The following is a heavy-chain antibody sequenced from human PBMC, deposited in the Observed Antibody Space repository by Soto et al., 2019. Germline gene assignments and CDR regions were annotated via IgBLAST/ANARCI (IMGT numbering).Heavy chain of an antibody. CDR3: AREVQLWSYFDY. V-gene: IGHV3-33*01. CDR2: IWYDGSNK. Sequence: PGGSLRLSCAASGFTFSSYGMHWVRQAPGKGLEWVAVIWYDGSNKYYADSVKGRFTISRDNSKNTLYLQMNSLRAEDTAVYYCAREVQLWSYFDYWGQGTLVTVSS. J-gene: IGHJ4*02. CDR1: GFTFSSYG. D-gene: IGHD5-18*01.